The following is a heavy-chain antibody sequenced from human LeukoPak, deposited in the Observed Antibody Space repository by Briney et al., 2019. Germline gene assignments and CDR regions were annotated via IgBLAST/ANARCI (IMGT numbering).Heavy chain of an antibody. D-gene: IGHD6-6*01. V-gene: IGHV1-24*01. CDR1: GYTLTELS. J-gene: IGHJ6*03. Sequence: ASVKVSCKVSGYTLTELSMHWVRQAPGKGLEWMGGFDPEDGETIYAQKFQGRVTITADKSTSTAYMELSSLRSEDTAVYYCARSKYSRTLYYYYYYMDVWGKGTTVIVSS. CDR2: FDPEDGET. CDR3: ARSKYSRTLYYYYYYMDV.